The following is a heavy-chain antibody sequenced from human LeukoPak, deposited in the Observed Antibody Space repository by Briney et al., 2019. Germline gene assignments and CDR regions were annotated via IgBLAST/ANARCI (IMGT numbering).Heavy chain of an antibody. V-gene: IGHV3-64*01. Sequence: GGSLRLSCVASGFSFSAYIMHWVRQAPGKGLEYVSAIRSDGSSTFYPNSVKGRFTISRDNSKSTLYLQMDSLRAEDTAVYYCTRRYGGYRGWAGYHDSWGQGTLVTVSS. CDR2: IRSDGSST. J-gene: IGHJ4*02. CDR3: TRRYGGYRGWAGYHDS. D-gene: IGHD6-19*01. CDR1: GFSFSAYI.